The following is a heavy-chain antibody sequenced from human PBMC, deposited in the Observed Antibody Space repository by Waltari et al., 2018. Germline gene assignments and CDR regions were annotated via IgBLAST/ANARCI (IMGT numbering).Heavy chain of an antibody. CDR1: GYSISSGYY. D-gene: IGHD7-27*01. V-gene: IGHV4-38-2*01. J-gene: IGHJ3*02. CDR2: ISQSGGT. Sequence: QVQLQESGPGLVKPSETLSLTCAVSGYSISSGYYWGWLRQPPGKGLEWIGSISQSGGTYYNPSLKSRVTISVDTSKNQFSLKLGAVTAADTAVYCCASRQLLLTGDGQAFDIWGQGTMVTVSS. CDR3: ASRQLLLTGDGQAFDI.